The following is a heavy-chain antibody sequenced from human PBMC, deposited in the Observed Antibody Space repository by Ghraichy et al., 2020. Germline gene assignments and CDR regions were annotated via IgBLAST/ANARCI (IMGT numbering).Heavy chain of an antibody. CDR1: GLTFADNY. CDR2: IYSGGTT. D-gene: IGHD1-26*01. J-gene: IGHJ6*02. CDR3: AKDAGYRGYYYRMDV. V-gene: IGHV3-53*04. Sequence: GGSLRLSCAASGLTFADNYMSWVRQAPGKGLEWVSVIYSGGTTYYADSVKGRFTISRHNSWNTLDLQMDSLRPEDTGVYFCAKDAGYRGYYYRMDVWGQGTTVT.